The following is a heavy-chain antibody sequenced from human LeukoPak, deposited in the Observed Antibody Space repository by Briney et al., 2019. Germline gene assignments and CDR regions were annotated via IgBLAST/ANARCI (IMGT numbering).Heavy chain of an antibody. D-gene: IGHD2-2*01. J-gene: IGHJ4*02. V-gene: IGHV1-2*02. CDR2: INPNDGDT. Sequence: ASVKVSCKASGYTFTDCYMHWVRQAPGQGFEWMGWINPNDGDTNYAQKFQGRVTMTRDTSISTAHMEVSRLRSDDTAVYYCARANFLYCSSSTCLFDYWGQGALVTVSS. CDR1: GYTFTDCY. CDR3: ARANFLYCSSSTCLFDY.